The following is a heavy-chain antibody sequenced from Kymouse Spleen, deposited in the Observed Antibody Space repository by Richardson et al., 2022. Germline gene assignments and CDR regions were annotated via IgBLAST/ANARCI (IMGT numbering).Heavy chain of an antibody. CDR1: GFTFDDYA. CDR2: ISWNSGSI. D-gene: IGHD5-12*01. CDR3: AKDPFSGYDNWGLFDY. V-gene: IGHV3-9*01. J-gene: IGHJ4*02. Sequence: EVQLVESGGGLVQPGRSLRLSCAASGFTFDDYAMHWVRQAPGKGLEWVSGISWNSGSIGYADSVKGRFTISRDNAKNSLYLQMNSLRAEDTALYYCAKDPFSGYDNWGLFDYWGQGTLVTVSS.